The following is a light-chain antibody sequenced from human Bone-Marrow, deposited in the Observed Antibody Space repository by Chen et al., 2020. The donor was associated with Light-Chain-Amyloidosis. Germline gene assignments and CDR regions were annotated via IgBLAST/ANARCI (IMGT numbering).Light chain of an antibody. CDR1: NIGSTS. CDR3: QVWDRSCDRPV. V-gene: IGLV3-21*02. CDR2: DDS. Sequence: SYVLTQPSSVSVAPGQTATIACGGNNIGSTSVHWYQQTPGQAPLLVVYDDSDRPSGIPERWSGSNSGNTATLTCRRVEAGDEADYYCQVWDRSCDRPVFGGGTKLTVL. J-gene: IGLJ3*02.